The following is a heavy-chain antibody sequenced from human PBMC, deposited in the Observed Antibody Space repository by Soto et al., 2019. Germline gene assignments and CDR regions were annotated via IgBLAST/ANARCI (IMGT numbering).Heavy chain of an antibody. CDR3: ARKGYYFDY. J-gene: IGHJ4*02. CDR1: GGSISSSSYY. CDR2: IYYSGST. V-gene: IGHV4-39*01. Sequence: SETLSLTCTVSGGSISSSSYYWGWIRQPPGKGLEWIGSIYYSGSTYYNPSLKSRVTISVDTSKNQFSLKLSSVTAADTAVYYCARKGYYFDYWGQGTLVTVSS.